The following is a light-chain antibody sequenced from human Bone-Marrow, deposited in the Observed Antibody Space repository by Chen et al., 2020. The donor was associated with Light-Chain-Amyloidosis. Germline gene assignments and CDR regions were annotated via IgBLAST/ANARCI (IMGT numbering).Light chain of an antibody. CDR2: EVT. V-gene: IGLV2-14*01. Sequence: QSALTQPASVSGSPGQSITISCTGTSSDVGGDNPVSWYQQHPDKATKLMIYEVTNRPSWVPDRFDGCNSDNTAALTISGLQTDDEADDFCSSYTITNTLVFGSGTSVTVL. J-gene: IGLJ1*01. CDR3: SSYTITNTLV. CDR1: SSDVGGDNP.